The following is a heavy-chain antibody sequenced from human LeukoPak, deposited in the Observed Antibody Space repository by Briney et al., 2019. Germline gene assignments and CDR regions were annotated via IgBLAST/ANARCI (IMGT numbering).Heavy chain of an antibody. CDR3: ARVGVNGGLRHYMDV. V-gene: IGHV3-7*01. CDR1: GFTFSSYG. CDR2: IGQDGTKT. D-gene: IGHD7-27*01. Sequence: PGGSLRLSCAASGFTFSSYGMCWVRQVPGKGLEWLANIGQDGTKTHYVDSVKGRFTISRDNAKNTLHLQMNSLKAEDTAVYRCARVGVNGGLRHYMDVWGKGTTVTVSS. J-gene: IGHJ6*03.